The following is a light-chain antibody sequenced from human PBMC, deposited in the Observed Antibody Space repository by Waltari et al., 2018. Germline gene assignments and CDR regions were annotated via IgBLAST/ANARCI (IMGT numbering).Light chain of an antibody. J-gene: IGKJ2*01. CDR1: QSVSSSY. CDR3: QQYGSQGT. V-gene: IGKV3-20*01. CDR2: GAS. Sequence: ELVLTQSPGTLSLSPGERATLSCRASQSVSSSYLAWYQQKPGQAPRLLIYGASSRATDIPDRFSGSGSGTDFTLTISRLEPEDFAVYYCQQYGSQGTFGQGTKLEIK.